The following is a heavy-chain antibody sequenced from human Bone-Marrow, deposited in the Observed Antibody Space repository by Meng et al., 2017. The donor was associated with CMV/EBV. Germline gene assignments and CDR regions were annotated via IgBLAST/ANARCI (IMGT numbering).Heavy chain of an antibody. D-gene: IGHD3-22*01. CDR1: GYTFTDNY. Sequence: QAQLVQARTEVAKSGASVKVSCKAAGYTFTDNYMHWVRQAPGQGLEWMGWINPNSGGTSYAQKLQGRVTMTTDTSTSTAYMELRSLRSDDTAVYYCAVTYYYDSSGYYSFDYWGQGTLVTVSS. J-gene: IGHJ4*02. CDR3: AVTYYYDSSGYYSFDY. V-gene: IGHV1-2*02. CDR2: INPNSGGT.